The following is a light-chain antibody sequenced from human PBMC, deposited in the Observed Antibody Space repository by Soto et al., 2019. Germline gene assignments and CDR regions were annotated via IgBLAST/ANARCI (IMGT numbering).Light chain of an antibody. V-gene: IGLV2-14*01. CDR3: SSYTSSSNYV. CDR2: EVT. CDR1: GSDVGGYDY. J-gene: IGLJ1*01. Sequence: QSVLTQPASVSGSPGQSITISCTGTGSDVGGYDYVSWYQHHPGKAPKVMIYEVTSRPSGVSNRFSGSKSGNTASLTISGLLAEDEADYYCSSYTSSSNYVFGTGTKVTVL.